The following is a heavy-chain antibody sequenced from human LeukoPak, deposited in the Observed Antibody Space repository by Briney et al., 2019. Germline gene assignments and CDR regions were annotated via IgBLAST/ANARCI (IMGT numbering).Heavy chain of an antibody. CDR2: IYPGDSDT. Sequence: GVSLKISCKGSGYSFTSYWIGWVRQMPGKGLEWMGIIYPGDSDTRYSPSFQGQVTISADKSISTAYLQWSSLKAADTAMYYCARAAAATGGYYYGMDVWGQGTTVTVSS. D-gene: IGHD6-13*01. V-gene: IGHV5-51*01. CDR3: ARAAAATGGYYYGMDV. J-gene: IGHJ6*02. CDR1: GYSFTSYW.